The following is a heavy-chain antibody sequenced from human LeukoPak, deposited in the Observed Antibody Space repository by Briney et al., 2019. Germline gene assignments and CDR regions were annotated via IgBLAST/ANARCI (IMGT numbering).Heavy chain of an antibody. Sequence: ASVKVSCKASGYTFTSYGISWVRQAPGQGLEWMGWISAYNGNTNYAQKLQGRVTMTTDTSTSTAYMELSSLRSEDTAVYYCARVRSPGIAVAGGFDYWGQGTLVTVSS. V-gene: IGHV1-18*01. J-gene: IGHJ4*02. CDR2: ISAYNGNT. D-gene: IGHD6-19*01. CDR3: ARVRSPGIAVAGGFDY. CDR1: GYTFTSYG.